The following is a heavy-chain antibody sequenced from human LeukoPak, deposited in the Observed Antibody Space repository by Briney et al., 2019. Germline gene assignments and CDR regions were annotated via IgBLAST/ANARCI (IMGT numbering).Heavy chain of an antibody. V-gene: IGHV3-30*02. CDR3: AKFFGVITRGAFDI. CDR2: IRYDGSNK. J-gene: IGHJ3*02. CDR1: GFTFSSYG. Sequence: GGSLRLSCAASGFTFSSYGLPWVRQAPGKGLEWVAFIRYDGSNKYYADSVKGRFTISRDNSKNTLYLQMNSLRAEDTAVYYCAKFFGVITRGAFDIWGQGTMVTVSS. D-gene: IGHD3-3*01.